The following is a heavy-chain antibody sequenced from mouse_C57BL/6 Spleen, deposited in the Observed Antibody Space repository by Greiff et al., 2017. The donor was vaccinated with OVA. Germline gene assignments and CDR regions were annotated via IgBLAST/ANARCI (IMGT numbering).Heavy chain of an antibody. CDR2: INPNNGGT. D-gene: IGHD2-4*01. J-gene: IGHJ3*01. CDR1: GYTFTDYY. V-gene: IGHV1-26*01. CDR3: AGYDYDEGTWFAY. Sequence: EVQLQQSGPELVKPGASVKISCKASGYTFTDYYMNWVKQSHGKSLEWIGDINPNNGGTSYNQKFKGKATLTVDKSSSTAYMELRSLTSEDSAVYYCAGYDYDEGTWFAYWGQGTLVTVSA.